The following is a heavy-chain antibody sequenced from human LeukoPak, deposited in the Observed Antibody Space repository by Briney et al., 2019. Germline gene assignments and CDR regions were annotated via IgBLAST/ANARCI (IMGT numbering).Heavy chain of an antibody. V-gene: IGHV3-33*06. CDR1: GFTFSSYG. Sequence: GGSLRLSCAASGFTFSSYGMHWVRQAPGKGLEWVAVIWYDGSNKYYADSVKGRFTISRDNSKNTLYLQMNSLRAEDTAVYYCAKHSAARPWWFDPWGQGTLVTVSS. CDR3: AKHSAARPWWFDP. J-gene: IGHJ5*02. CDR2: IWYDGSNK. D-gene: IGHD6-6*01.